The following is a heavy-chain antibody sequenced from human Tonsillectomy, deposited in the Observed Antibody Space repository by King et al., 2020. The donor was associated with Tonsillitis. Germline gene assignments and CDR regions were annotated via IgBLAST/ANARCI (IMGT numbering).Heavy chain of an antibody. J-gene: IGHJ4*02. Sequence: VQLVESGGGLVQPGGSLRLSCAASGFTFSTSAMSWVRQAPGKGLEWVSAISGSGDSSYYADSVKGRFTISRAISKNTLYLQMNSLGADDTAVYYCARNGYFYHSSGFYYIDYFDSWGQGTLLTVSS. V-gene: IGHV3-23*04. CDR1: GFTFSTSA. D-gene: IGHD3-22*01. CDR3: ARNGYFYHSSGFYYIDYFDS. CDR2: ISGSGDSS.